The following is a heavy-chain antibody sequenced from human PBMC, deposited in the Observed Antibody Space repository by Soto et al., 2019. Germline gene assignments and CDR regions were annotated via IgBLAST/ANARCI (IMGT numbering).Heavy chain of an antibody. J-gene: IGHJ6*02. CDR1: GGSISSYY. CDR3: ARGDPLLWFGEKVYYGMDV. Sequence: QVQLQESGPGLVKPSETLSLTCTVSGGSISSYYWSWIRQPPGKGLEWIGYIYYSGSTNYNPSLRRRITISVATSKTQFSLKLSSVTAADTAVYYCARGDPLLWFGEKVYYGMDVWGQGTTVTVSS. V-gene: IGHV4-59*01. CDR2: IYYSGST. D-gene: IGHD3-10*01.